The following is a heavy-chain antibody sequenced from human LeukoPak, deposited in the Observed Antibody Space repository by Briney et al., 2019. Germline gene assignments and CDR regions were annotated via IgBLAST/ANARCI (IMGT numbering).Heavy chain of an antibody. CDR1: GGSISSYY. CDR3: ASGAPNYYGSGSYLGY. CDR2: IYYSGST. D-gene: IGHD3-10*01. Sequence: ETLSLTCTVSGGSISSYYWSWIRQPPGKGLEWIGYIYYSGSTNYNPSLKSRVTISVDTSKNQFSLKLSSVTAADTAVYYCASGAPNYYGSGSYLGYWGQGTLVTVSS. J-gene: IGHJ4*02. V-gene: IGHV4-59*01.